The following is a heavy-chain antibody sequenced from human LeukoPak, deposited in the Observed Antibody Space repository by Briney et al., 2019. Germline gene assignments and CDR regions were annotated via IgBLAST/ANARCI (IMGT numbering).Heavy chain of an antibody. D-gene: IGHD3-22*01. J-gene: IGHJ4*02. CDR2: ISWNSGSI. V-gene: IGHV3-9*01. CDR1: GFTFSSYE. Sequence: GGSLRLSCAASGFTFSSYEMNWVRQAPGKGLEWVSGISWNSGSIGYADSVKGRFTISRDNAKNSLYLQMNSLRAEDTALYYCAKDMSYDSSGWIDYWGQGTLVTVSP. CDR3: AKDMSYDSSGWIDY.